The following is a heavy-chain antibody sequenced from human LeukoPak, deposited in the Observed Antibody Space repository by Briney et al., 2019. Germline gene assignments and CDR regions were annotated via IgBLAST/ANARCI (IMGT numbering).Heavy chain of an antibody. CDR3: TSERYSSGWYNLP. J-gene: IGHJ5*02. CDR1: GFTFSNYW. Sequence: GGSLRLSCAASGFTFSNYWMSWVRQAPGKGPEWLANIKQDGSEKFYVDSVKGRFTISRDNAKNSLYLQMNSLRADDTAVYYCTSERYSSGWYNLPWGQGTLVTVSS. CDR2: IKQDGSEK. V-gene: IGHV3-7*03. D-gene: IGHD6-19*01.